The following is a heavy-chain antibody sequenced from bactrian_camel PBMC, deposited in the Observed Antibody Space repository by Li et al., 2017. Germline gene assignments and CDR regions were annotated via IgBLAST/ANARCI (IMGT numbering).Heavy chain of an antibody. D-gene: IGHD6*01. CDR2: VYSSGTNT. V-gene: IGHV3-2*01. J-gene: IGHJ6*01. Sequence: QVQLVESGGGLVQPGGSLRLSCAASGFTFSTYNMNWVRQAPGKGLEWVSSVYSSGTNTFYADSVKGRFTCSRGNTENTLYLQLNNLNTEDTALYYCAADPASWQFGYWGQGTQVTVS. CDR3: AADPASWQFGY. CDR1: GFTFSTYN.